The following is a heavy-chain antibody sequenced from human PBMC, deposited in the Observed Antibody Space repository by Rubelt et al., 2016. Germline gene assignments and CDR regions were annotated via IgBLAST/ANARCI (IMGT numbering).Heavy chain of an antibody. Sequence: QVQLVQSGAEVKKPGASVKVSCKASGYTFTSYYMHWVRQAPGQGLEWMGIINPSGGSTSYEKKFQGRVTRTRDTSTSPVYMELSSLRSEDTAVYYCARTKTVEMATIPLAYWGQGTLVTVSS. V-gene: IGHV1-46*01. CDR2: INPSGGST. J-gene: IGHJ4*02. CDR1: GYTFTSYY. D-gene: IGHD5-24*01. CDR3: ARTKTVEMATIPLAY.